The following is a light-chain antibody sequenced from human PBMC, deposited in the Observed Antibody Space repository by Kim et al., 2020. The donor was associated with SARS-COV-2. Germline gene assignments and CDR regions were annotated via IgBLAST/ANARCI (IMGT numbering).Light chain of an antibody. CDR2: AAS. CDR1: QAIRTD. J-gene: IGKJ1*01. Sequence: ASVGERVISTCRASQAIRTDLAWYQHKPGKAPKRLIYAASLLQTGVPARFSGSGLGTEFTLTISNLQPEYFATYYCLQHESRPWTFGQGTKVDIK. CDR3: LQHESRPWT. V-gene: IGKV1-17*02.